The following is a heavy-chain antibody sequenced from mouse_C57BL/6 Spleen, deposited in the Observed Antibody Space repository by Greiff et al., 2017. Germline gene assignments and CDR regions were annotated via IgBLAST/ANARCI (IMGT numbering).Heavy chain of an antibody. CDR1: RYAFSSSW. D-gene: IGHD1-1*01. Sequence: VQLQESGPALVKPGASAKISCKASRYAFSSSWMNWVKQWPGKGLERIGRIYPGDGDTNYNGKFKGKATLTADKSSSTAYMQLSSLTSEDSAVYFCAREGRSWFAYWGQGTLVSVSA. V-gene: IGHV1-82*01. CDR3: AREGRSWFAY. J-gene: IGHJ3*01. CDR2: IYPGDGDT.